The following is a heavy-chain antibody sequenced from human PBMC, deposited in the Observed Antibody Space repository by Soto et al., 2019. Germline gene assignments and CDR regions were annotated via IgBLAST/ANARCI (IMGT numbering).Heavy chain of an antibody. Sequence: ASVKVSCKASGYTFTSYAMHWVRQAPGQRLEWMGWINAGNGNTKYSQKFQGRVTITRDTSASTAYMELSSLRSEDTAVYYCARDPAVYDILTGYYPLHYYGLDVWGQGTTVTVSS. D-gene: IGHD3-9*01. J-gene: IGHJ6*02. V-gene: IGHV1-3*01. CDR2: INAGNGNT. CDR1: GYTFTSYA. CDR3: ARDPAVYDILTGYYPLHYYGLDV.